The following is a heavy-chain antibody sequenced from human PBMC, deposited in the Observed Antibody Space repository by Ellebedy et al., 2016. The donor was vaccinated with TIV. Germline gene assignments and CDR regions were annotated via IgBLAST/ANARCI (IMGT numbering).Heavy chain of an antibody. CDR1: GFTFSSYW. J-gene: IGHJ6*02. CDR2: INSDGSST. V-gene: IGHV3-74*01. CDR3: ARGRDSGYDYGMDV. D-gene: IGHD1-26*01. Sequence: GGSLRLXCAASGFTFSSYWMHWVRQAPGKGLVWVSRINSDGSSTSYADSVKGRFTISRDNAKNTLYLQMNSLRAEDTAVYYCARGRDSGYDYGMDVWGQGTTVSVSS.